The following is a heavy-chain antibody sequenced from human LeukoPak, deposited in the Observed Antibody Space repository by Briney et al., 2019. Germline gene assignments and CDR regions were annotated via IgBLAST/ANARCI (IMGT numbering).Heavy chain of an antibody. V-gene: IGHV3-48*03. Sequence: GGSLRLSCAGSGFTFSSYEMNWVRQAPGKGLEWVSYISTSGTTIYYADSVKGRFTISRDNAKKSLYLQMNSLRAEDTAVYYCARINWLDPWGQGTLVTVSS. CDR3: ARINWLDP. CDR2: ISTSGTTI. J-gene: IGHJ5*02. CDR1: GFTFSSYE.